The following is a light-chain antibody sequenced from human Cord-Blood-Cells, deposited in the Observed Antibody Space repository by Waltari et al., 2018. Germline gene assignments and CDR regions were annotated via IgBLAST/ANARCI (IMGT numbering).Light chain of an antibody. CDR1: QGISSY. J-gene: IGKJ3*01. Sequence: DIQLTQSPSSLSASVGDSVTITCRASQGISSYLNWYQQKPGKATKLLIYAASSLQSGVPSRFSGSGSGTDFTLTISSLQPEDFATYYCQQSYSTPFTFGPGTKVDIK. CDR2: AAS. V-gene: IGKV1-39*01. CDR3: QQSYSTPFT.